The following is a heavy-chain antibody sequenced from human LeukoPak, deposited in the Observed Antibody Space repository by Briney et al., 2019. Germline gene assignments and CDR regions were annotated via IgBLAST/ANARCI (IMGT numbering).Heavy chain of an antibody. D-gene: IGHD1-26*01. V-gene: IGHV5-51*01. CDR1: GYRFTNYW. Sequence: GESLKISCKGSGYRFTNYWIGWVRQMPGKGLEWMGIIYPGDSETRYSPSFQGQVTISADKSISTAYLQWSSLKASDTAMYYCARLIVGATTPVYYFDYWGQGTLVTVSS. CDR3: ARLIVGATTPVYYFDY. J-gene: IGHJ4*02. CDR2: IYPGDSET.